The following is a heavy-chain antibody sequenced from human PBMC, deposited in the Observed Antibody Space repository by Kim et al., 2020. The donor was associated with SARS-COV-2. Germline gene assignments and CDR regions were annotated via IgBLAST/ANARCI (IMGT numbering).Heavy chain of an antibody. CDR1: GFTFSSYA. CDR3: GEVRMVGATNEAFEI. D-gene: IGHD1-26*01. Sequence: GGSLRLSCAASGFTFSSYAMSWVRQAPGKGLEWVSGISGSGSRTYYDNSVNGRFIICRDNSKNTLFLLKNSLVADNAADYYWGEVRMVGATNEAFEIWG. CDR2: ISGSGSRT. J-gene: IGHJ3*02. V-gene: IGHV3-23*01.